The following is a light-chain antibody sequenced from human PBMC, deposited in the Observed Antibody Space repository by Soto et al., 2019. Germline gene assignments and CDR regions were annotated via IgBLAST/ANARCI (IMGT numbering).Light chain of an antibody. V-gene: IGKV3-20*01. CDR3: QQYGWSPPIT. CDR1: QSVGNNY. CDR2: HAS. J-gene: IGKJ5*01. Sequence: DIVLTQSPGTLSLSPGKRATLSCWASQSVGNNYLAWYQQKPGQAPRLLIYHASSRATGIPDRFSGSGSGTDFTLTISRLEPEYFAVYYCQQYGWSPPITFGQGTRLEIK.